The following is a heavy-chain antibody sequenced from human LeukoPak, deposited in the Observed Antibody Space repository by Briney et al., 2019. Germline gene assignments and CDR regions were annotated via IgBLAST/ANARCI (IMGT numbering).Heavy chain of an antibody. D-gene: IGHD3-22*01. CDR1: GYTFTSYY. J-gene: IGHJ3*02. CDR2: INPTSGAT. Sequence: ASVKVSCKASGYTFTSYYMHWVRQAPGQGLEWMGWINPTSGATNSAQKFQGRVTMTRDTSTSTVYMELSSLRSEDTAVYYCARELPPTGIVVVNSPDAFDIWGQGTMVTVSS. V-gene: IGHV1-2*02. CDR3: ARELPPTGIVVVNSPDAFDI.